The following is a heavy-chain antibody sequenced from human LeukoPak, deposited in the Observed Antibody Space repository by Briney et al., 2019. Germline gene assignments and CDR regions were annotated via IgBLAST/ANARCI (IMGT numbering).Heavy chain of an antibody. J-gene: IGHJ4*02. CDR1: GFTFSNAW. CDR3: TTSPDILTGYPWGYFDY. Sequence: GGSLRLPCAASGFTFSNAWMSWVRQTPGKGLEWVGRIRSETDGGTTEYAAPVRGRFSILRDDSKTTLYLQMNSLKIEDTAVYYCTTSPDILTGYPWGYFDYWGQGTLVTVSS. CDR2: IRSETDGGTT. V-gene: IGHV3-15*01. D-gene: IGHD3-9*01.